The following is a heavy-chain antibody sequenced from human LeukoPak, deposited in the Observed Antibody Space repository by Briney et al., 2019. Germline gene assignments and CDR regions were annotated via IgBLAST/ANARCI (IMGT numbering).Heavy chain of an antibody. CDR3: AKDGVVATSKVNYYYGMDV. CDR1: GFTFSGHW. CDR2: INGDGSAT. V-gene: IGHV3-74*01. D-gene: IGHD5-12*01. Sequence: GGSLRLSCAASGFTFSGHWMYWLRQAPGKGLAWVSRINGDGSATNYAGSMKGRFTISRDNARNIVYLQMNSLREDDTAVYYCAKDGVVATSKVNYYYGMDVWGQGTTVTVSS. J-gene: IGHJ6*02.